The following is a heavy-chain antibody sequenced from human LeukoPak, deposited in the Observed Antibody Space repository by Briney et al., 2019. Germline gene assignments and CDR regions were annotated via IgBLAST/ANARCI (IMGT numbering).Heavy chain of an antibody. J-gene: IGHJ3*02. CDR3: ARTDRDYYDSSGHKAFDI. Sequence: ASVKVSCKASGYTFTGYYMHWVRQAPGRGLEWMGCINPNSGGTNYAQKFQGRVTMTRDTSISTAYMELSRLRSDDTAVYYCARTDRDYYDSSGHKAFDIWGQGTMVTVSS. CDR1: GYTFTGYY. D-gene: IGHD3-22*01. V-gene: IGHV1-2*02. CDR2: INPNSGGT.